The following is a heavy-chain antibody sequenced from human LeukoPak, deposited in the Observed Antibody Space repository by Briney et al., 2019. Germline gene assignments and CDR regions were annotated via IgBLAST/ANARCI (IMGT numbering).Heavy chain of an antibody. CDR3: ARLKDEYYDFWSGYSTFDH. D-gene: IGHD3-3*01. J-gene: IGHJ5*02. CDR1: GYSISSGYY. Sequence: SETLSLTCAVSGYSISSGYYWGWIRPPPGKGLEWIGSIYHSGSTYYNPSLKRRVTISVDTSKNQFSLKLSSVTAADTAVYYCARLKDEYYDFWSGYSTFDHWGQGTLVTVSS. V-gene: IGHV4-38-2*01. CDR2: IYHSGST.